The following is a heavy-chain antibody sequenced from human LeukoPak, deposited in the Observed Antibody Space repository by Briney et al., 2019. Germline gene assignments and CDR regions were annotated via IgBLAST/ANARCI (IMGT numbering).Heavy chain of an antibody. D-gene: IGHD1-26*01. J-gene: IGHJ4*02. CDR1: DDSITMYY. CDR2: VDHTGST. Sequence: SETLSLTCSVSDDSITMYYWTWIRQPPGKGLERIGYVDHTGSTNFNPSLNGRVSISRDTTKNLFSLRLRSVTAADTAVYYCARGRAAWENYFDYWGQGTLVTVSS. V-gene: IGHV4-59*08. CDR3: ARGRAAWENYFDY.